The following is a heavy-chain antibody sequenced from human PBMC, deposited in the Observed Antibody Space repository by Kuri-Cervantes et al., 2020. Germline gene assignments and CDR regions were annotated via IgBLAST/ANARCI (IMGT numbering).Heavy chain of an antibody. D-gene: IGHD3-22*01. V-gene: IGHV1-2*02. CDR3: ARVSARITMIVVGPEDAFDI. J-gene: IGHJ3*02. Sequence: ASVKVSCKASGYTFTGYYMHWVRQAPGQGLEWMGWINPNSGGTNYAQKFQGRVTMTRDTSISTAYMELSRLRSDDTAMYYCARVSARITMIVVGPEDAFDIWGQGTMVTVSS. CDR2: INPNSGGT. CDR1: GYTFTGYY.